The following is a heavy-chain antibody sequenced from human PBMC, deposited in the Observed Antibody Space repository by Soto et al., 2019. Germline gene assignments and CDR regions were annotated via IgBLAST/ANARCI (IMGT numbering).Heavy chain of an antibody. CDR3: AKDPNGDYVGAFDS. V-gene: IGHV3-33*06. J-gene: IGHJ4*02. CDR2: IWNDGSNK. D-gene: IGHD4-17*01. Sequence: PGGSLRLSCAASGFTFSRYGMHWVRQAPGKGLEWVAVIWNDGSNKDYADSVKGRFTISRDNSKNTLYLQMSSLRAEDTAIYYCAKDPNGDYVGAFDSWGQGSLVTVSS. CDR1: GFTFSRYG.